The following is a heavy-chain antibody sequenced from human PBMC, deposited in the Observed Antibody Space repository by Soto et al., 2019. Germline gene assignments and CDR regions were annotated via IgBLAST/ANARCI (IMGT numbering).Heavy chain of an antibody. V-gene: IGHV3-74*01. D-gene: IGHD6-25*01. J-gene: IGHJ4*02. CDR2: INSDGSST. CDR1: GFAFSSYW. Sequence: GGSLRLSCAASGFAFSSYWMHWVRQAPRKGLVWVSRINSDGSSTTYADSVKGRFTISRDNAKNTLYLQMNSLRAEDTAVYYCARVGYSSDWLLNYWGQGTLVTVSS. CDR3: ARVGYSSDWLLNY.